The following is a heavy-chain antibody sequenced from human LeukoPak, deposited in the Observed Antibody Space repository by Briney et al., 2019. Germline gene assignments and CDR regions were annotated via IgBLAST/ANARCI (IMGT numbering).Heavy chain of an antibody. CDR1: GVSIRGSNYY. D-gene: IGHD5/OR15-5a*01. CDR2: IHYSGTT. Sequence: PSETLSLTCNVSGVSIRGSNYYWGLIRQPPGKGLEWIGSIHYSGTTYYNPSLQSRVTISVDTSKNNFSLQLRSVSAADTAVYYCARTYSVPKWFDPWGQGTLVTVSS. V-gene: IGHV4-39*02. CDR3: ARTYSVPKWFDP. J-gene: IGHJ5*02.